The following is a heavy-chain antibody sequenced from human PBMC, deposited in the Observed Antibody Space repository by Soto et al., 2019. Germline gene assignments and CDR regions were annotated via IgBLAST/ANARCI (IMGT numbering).Heavy chain of an antibody. J-gene: IGHJ6*03. CDR2: IIPILGIA. V-gene: IGHV1-69*02. D-gene: IGHD6-19*01. CDR1: GGTFSSYT. CDR3: ARGAYSSGWYTFYYYMDV. Sequence: QVQLVQSGAEVKKPGSSVKVSCKASGGTFSSYTISWVRQAPGQGLEWMGRIIPILGIANYAQKFQGRVTITADKSTSTAYMELSSLRSEDTAVYYCARGAYSSGWYTFYYYMDVWAKGPRSPSP.